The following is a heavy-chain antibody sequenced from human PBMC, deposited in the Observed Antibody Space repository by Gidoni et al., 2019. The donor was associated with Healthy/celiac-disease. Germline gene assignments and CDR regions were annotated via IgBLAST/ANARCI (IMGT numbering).Heavy chain of an antibody. J-gene: IGHJ4*02. Sequence: ISAYNGNTNYAQKLQGRVTMTTDTSTSTAYMELRSLRSDDTAVYYCARTYSSGRFGLPALRYFDYWGQGTLVTVSS. D-gene: IGHD6-19*01. V-gene: IGHV1-18*01. CDR3: ARTYSSGRFGLPALRYFDY. CDR2: ISAYNGNT.